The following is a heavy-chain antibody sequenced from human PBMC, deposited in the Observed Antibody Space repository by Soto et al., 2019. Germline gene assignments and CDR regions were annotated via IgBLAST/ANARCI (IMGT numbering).Heavy chain of an antibody. Sequence: QITLKESGPTLVKPTQTLTLTCTFSGFSLSTTGVGVGWIRQPPGKALKWLALIYWDDDERYSPYLKSRLTITKDTSKNQLVLTMTNMDPVDTATYYCAHWKMVRGSDYWGQGTLVTVSS. J-gene: IGHJ4*02. CDR2: IYWDDDE. V-gene: IGHV2-5*02. D-gene: IGHD2-8*01. CDR3: AHWKMVRGSDY. CDR1: GFSLSTTGVG.